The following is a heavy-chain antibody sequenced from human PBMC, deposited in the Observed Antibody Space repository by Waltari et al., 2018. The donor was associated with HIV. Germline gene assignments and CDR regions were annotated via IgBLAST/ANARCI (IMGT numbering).Heavy chain of an antibody. J-gene: IGHJ4*02. CDR1: GFTLSGYW. CDR3: ARDPFTNYRAFDY. Sequence: EVQLVESGGGVVQPGGSLRLPCAASGFTLSGYWMHWVRQAPGKGLVWVSRINNDGSTSYADSVKGRFTIARDNAKNTLYLQMNSLRAEDTAVYYCARDPFTNYRAFDYWGQGTLVTVSS. D-gene: IGHD1-7*01. CDR2: INNDGST. V-gene: IGHV3-74*01.